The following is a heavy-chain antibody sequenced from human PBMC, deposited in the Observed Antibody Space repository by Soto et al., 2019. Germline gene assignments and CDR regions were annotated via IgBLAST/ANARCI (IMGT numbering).Heavy chain of an antibody. J-gene: IGHJ6*02. Sequence: QVQLVESGGGVVQPGRSLRLSCAASGFTFSSYGMHWVRQAPGKGLEWVAVIWYDGSNKYYADSVKGRFTISRDNSKNTLYLQMNSLRAEDTAVYYCARVGSGWYYYSGMDVWGQGTTVTVSS. D-gene: IGHD6-19*01. CDR2: IWYDGSNK. CDR1: GFTFSSYG. V-gene: IGHV3-33*01. CDR3: ARVGSGWYYYSGMDV.